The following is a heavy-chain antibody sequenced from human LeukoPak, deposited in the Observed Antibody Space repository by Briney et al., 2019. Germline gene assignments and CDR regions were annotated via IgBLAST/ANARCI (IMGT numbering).Heavy chain of an antibody. J-gene: IGHJ3*01. D-gene: IGHD2-2*02. Sequence: GESLQISCKGSGYSFTSYWIGCVRQMPGEGLEWMGIIYPGDSDTSYSPSFQGQVTISADKSISTAYLQWSSLKASDTAMYYCARPRGLRYLKSAFDFWGQGTMLTVSS. CDR3: ARPRGLRYLKSAFDF. CDR2: IYPGDSDT. CDR1: GYSFTSYW. V-gene: IGHV5-51*01.